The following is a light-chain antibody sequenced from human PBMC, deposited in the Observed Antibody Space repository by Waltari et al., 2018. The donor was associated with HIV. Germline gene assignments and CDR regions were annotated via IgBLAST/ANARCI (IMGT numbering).Light chain of an antibody. CDR1: NPGRMS. Sequence: YVLTLPPSVSVAPGQTARITCGGENPGRMSVHWYQQTPGQAPVLVVYDDTGRPSRIPERFSGSNSGNTATLTISSVEVGDEADYYCQVWDSRGAHVVFGGGTKLTVL. CDR3: QVWDSRGAHVV. CDR2: DDT. J-gene: IGLJ2*01. V-gene: IGLV3-21*02.